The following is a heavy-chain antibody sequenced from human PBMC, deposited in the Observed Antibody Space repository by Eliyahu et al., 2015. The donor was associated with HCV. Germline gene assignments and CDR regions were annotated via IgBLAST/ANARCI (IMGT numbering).Heavy chain of an antibody. CDR3: ARVNGYSYGHNWFDP. Sequence: EVQLVESGGGLVQPGGPLRLSCAASGFTFSSYWMSWVRQAPGKGLEWVANIKQDGSEKYYVDSVKGRFTISRDNAKNSLYLQMNSLRAEDTAVYYCARVNGYSYGHNWFDPWGQGTLVTVSS. D-gene: IGHD5-18*01. V-gene: IGHV3-7*01. CDR1: GFTFSSYW. CDR2: IKQDGSEK. J-gene: IGHJ5*02.